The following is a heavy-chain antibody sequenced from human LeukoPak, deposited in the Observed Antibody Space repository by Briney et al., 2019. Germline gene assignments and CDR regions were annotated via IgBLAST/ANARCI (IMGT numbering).Heavy chain of an antibody. CDR1: GFTFSSYS. V-gene: IGHV3-21*01. D-gene: IGHD6-6*01. J-gene: IGHJ4*02. Sequence: GGSLRLSCVASGFTFSSYSMKWVRQAPGKGLEWVSSISGSSSYIYYADSVKGRFTISRDNAKNSLYLQMNSLRAEDTAVYYCARGATVYSSSYFDYWGQGTLVTVSS. CDR2: ISGSSSYI. CDR3: ARGATVYSSSYFDY.